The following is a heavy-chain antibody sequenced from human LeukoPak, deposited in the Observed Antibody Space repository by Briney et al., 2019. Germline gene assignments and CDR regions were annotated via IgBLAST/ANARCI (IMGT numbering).Heavy chain of an antibody. J-gene: IGHJ6*02. D-gene: IGHD3-22*01. Sequence: GESLKISCKGSGYRFTNYWIGWVRQMPGKGLEWMGIIYPGDSDTRYSPSFQGQVTISADKSISTAYLQWSSLKASDTAMYYCARLGYDSSGYRYYYYYGMDVWGQGTTVTVSS. CDR1: GYRFTNYW. CDR3: ARLGYDSSGYRYYYYYGMDV. V-gene: IGHV5-51*01. CDR2: IYPGDSDT.